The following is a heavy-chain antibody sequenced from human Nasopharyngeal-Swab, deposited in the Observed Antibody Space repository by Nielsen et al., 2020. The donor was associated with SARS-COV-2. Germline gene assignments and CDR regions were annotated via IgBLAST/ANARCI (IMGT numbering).Heavy chain of an antibody. CDR3: ASNSQRIRFLEWSPYYYYGMDV. D-gene: IGHD3-3*01. Sequence: ASVKVSCKASGYTFTSYYMHWVRQAPGQGLEWMGIINPSGGSTSYAQKFQGRVTMTRDTSTSTVYMELSSLRSEDTAVYYRASNSQRIRFLEWSPYYYYGMDVWGQGTTVTVSS. CDR2: INPSGGST. CDR1: GYTFTSYY. J-gene: IGHJ6*02. V-gene: IGHV1-46*01.